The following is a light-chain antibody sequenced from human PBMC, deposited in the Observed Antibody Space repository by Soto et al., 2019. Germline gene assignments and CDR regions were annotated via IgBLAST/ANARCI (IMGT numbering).Light chain of an antibody. V-gene: IGKV4-1*01. J-gene: IGKJ1*01. Sequence: DIVMTQSPDSLAVSLGERATINCRSSQSVFFTSNNKNYLAWYQHKPGQPPKLLIYWASTRESGVPDRFSGSGSGTDFPPTISSLQAEDGAVYYGQQYYCSSWTFGQGTKVEIK. CDR2: WAS. CDR3: QQYYCSSWT. CDR1: QSVFFTSNNKNY.